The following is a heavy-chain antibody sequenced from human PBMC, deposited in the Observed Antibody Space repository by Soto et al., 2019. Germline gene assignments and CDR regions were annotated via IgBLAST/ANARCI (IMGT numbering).Heavy chain of an antibody. D-gene: IGHD2-15*01. Sequence: QVQLQESGPGLVKPSQTLSLTCTVSGGTISSGDYYWSWIRQPPGKGLEWIAYIYYSGSTYYNPSLKSRVTISVDSSKNQFSLKLSSVTAADTAVYYCARGGGSCRNAIDYWGQGTLVTVSS. CDR3: ARGGGSCRNAIDY. CDR2: IYYSGST. CDR1: GGTISSGDYY. V-gene: IGHV4-30-4*01. J-gene: IGHJ4*02.